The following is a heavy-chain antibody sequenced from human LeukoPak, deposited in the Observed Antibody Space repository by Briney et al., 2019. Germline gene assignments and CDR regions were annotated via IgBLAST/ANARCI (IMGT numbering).Heavy chain of an antibody. Sequence: GGSLRLSCAASGFTFSSYAMSWVRQAPGKGLEWVSTITNGGGGTYYADSVKGRFTVSRDNSKNTLHLQMNSLRDEDTAIYYCAKHSSWYLFDYWGQGTLVTVSS. CDR1: GFTFSSYA. J-gene: IGHJ4*02. CDR3: AKHSSWYLFDY. CDR2: ITNGGGGT. D-gene: IGHD6-13*01. V-gene: IGHV3-23*01.